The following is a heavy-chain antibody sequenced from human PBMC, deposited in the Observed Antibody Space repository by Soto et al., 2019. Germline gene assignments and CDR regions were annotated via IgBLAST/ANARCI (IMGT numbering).Heavy chain of an antibody. Sequence: WGSLRLSCAASGFTFSSYAMHWVRQAPGKGLEWVAVISYDGSNKYYADSVKGRFTISRDNSKNTLYLQMNSLRAEDTAVYYCATNMYYWGQGTLVTVSS. D-gene: IGHD3-10*02. CDR2: ISYDGSNK. CDR1: GFTFSSYA. V-gene: IGHV3-30-3*01. J-gene: IGHJ4*02. CDR3: ATNMYY.